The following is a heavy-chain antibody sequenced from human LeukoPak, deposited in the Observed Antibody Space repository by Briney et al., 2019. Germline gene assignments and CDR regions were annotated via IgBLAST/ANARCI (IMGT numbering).Heavy chain of an antibody. CDR3: ARDRSGVGATLY. CDR1: GFTFSSYS. V-gene: IGHV3-21*01. CDR2: ISSSSSYI. J-gene: IGHJ4*02. Sequence: GGFLRLSCAASGFTFSSYSMNWVRQAPGKGLEWVSSISSSSSYIYYADSVKGRFTISRDNAKNSLYLQMNSLRAEDTAVYYCARDRSGVGATLYWGQGTLVTVSS. D-gene: IGHD1-26*01.